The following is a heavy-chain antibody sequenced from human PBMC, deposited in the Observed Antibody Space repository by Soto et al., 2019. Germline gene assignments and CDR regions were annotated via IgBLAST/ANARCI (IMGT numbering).Heavy chain of an antibody. J-gene: IGHJ6*02. CDR2: ISGSGSNT. Sequence: EVQLLESGGGLVQPGGSLRLSCAASGFTFSSYAMSWVRQAPGKGLEWVSGISGSGSNTYYPDSVKGRFTVSRDNSKKTLYLQMDSLRAEDTAIYYCAQATKGNYYYGMDVWGQGTSVTVSS. V-gene: IGHV3-23*01. CDR1: GFTFSSYA. CDR3: AQATKGNYYYGMDV. D-gene: IGHD6-13*01.